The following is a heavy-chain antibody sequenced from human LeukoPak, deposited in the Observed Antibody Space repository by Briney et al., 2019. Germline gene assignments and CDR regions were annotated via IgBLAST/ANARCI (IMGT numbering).Heavy chain of an antibody. D-gene: IGHD2-15*01. J-gene: IGHJ5*02. V-gene: IGHV1-18*04. CDR1: GYTFTSYG. CDR3: ARNKCSGGSCYSRWFDP. Sequence: ASVKVSCKASGYTFTSYGISWVRQAPGQGLEWMGWISAYNGNTNYAQKLHGRVTMTTDTSTSTAYMELRSLRSDDTAVYYCARNKCSGGSCYSRWFDPWGQGTLVTVSS. CDR2: ISAYNGNT.